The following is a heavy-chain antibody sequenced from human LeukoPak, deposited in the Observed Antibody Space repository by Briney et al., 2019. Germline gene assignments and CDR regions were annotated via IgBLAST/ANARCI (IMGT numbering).Heavy chain of an antibody. CDR1: GGTFSSYA. J-gene: IGHJ6*02. D-gene: IGHD1-1*01. CDR3: ARDAGTPLYYYYGMDV. V-gene: IGHV1-69*04. CDR2: IIPILGIA. Sequence: ASVKVSCKASGGTFSSYAISWVRQAPGQGLEWMGRIIPILGIANYAQKFQGRVTITADKSTSTAYMELSSLRSEDTAVYYCARDAGTPLYYYYGMDVWGQGTTVTVSS.